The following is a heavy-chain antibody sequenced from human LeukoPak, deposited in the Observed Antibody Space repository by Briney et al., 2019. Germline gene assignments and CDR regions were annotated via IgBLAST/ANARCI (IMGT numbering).Heavy chain of an antibody. CDR2: IYYSGST. J-gene: IGHJ4*02. D-gene: IGHD3-10*01. Sequence: SETLSLTCTVSGGSISSYYWSWIRQLPGKGLEWIGYIYYSGSTNYNPSLKSRVTISVDTSKNQFSLKLSSVTAADTAVYYCASHYGSGFGSWGQGTLVTVSS. CDR1: GGSISSYY. CDR3: ASHYGSGFGS. V-gene: IGHV4-59*01.